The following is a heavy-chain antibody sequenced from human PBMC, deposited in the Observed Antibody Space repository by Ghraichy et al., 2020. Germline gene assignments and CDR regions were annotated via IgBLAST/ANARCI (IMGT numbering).Heavy chain of an antibody. CDR2: ISSSSSYI. V-gene: IGHV3-21*01. J-gene: IGHJ4*02. D-gene: IGHD4-17*01. CDR1: GFTFSSYS. CDR3: ARDDYGEDYFDY. Sequence: RGSLRLSCAASGFTFSSYSMNWVRQAPGKGLEWVSSISSSSSYIYYADSVKGRFTISRDNAKNSLYLQMNSLRAEDTAVYYCARDDYGEDYFDYWGQGTLVTISS.